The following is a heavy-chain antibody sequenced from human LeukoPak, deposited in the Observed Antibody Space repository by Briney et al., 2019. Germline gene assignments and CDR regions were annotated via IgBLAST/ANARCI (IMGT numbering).Heavy chain of an antibody. Sequence: GGSLRLSCAASGFTFSSYWMHWVRQAPGRGLMWVSRINSDGSRTTYAESVKGRFTISRGNAKNSLYLQMNSLRAEDTAVYYCARDFASSGRTDAFDIWGQGTMVTVSS. V-gene: IGHV3-74*01. CDR3: ARDFASSGRTDAFDI. CDR1: GFTFSSYW. J-gene: IGHJ3*02. CDR2: INSDGSRT. D-gene: IGHD3-22*01.